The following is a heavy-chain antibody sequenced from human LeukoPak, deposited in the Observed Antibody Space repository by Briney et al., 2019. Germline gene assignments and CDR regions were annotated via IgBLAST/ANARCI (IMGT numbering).Heavy chain of an antibody. CDR3: ARREGYCSGGTCDY. D-gene: IGHD2-15*01. CDR2: IIPILGIA. J-gene: IGHJ4*02. Sequence: RASVKVSCKASGYTFTSYAISWVRQAPGQGLEWMGRIIPILGIANYAQKFQGRVTITADKSTSTAYMELSSLRSEDTAVYYCARREGYCSGGTCDYWGQGTLVTVSS. V-gene: IGHV1-69*04. CDR1: GYTFTSYA.